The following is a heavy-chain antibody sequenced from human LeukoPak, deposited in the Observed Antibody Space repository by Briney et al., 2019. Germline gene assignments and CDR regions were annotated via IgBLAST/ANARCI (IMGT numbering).Heavy chain of an antibody. V-gene: IGHV3-7*01. CDR2: IKQDGSEK. CDR3: ARDFGVFCSGGSCPFDY. J-gene: IGHJ4*02. CDR1: GFTFSSYW. D-gene: IGHD2-15*01. Sequence: SRGSLRLSCAASGFTFSSYWMSWVRQAPGKGLEWVANIKQDGSEKYYVDSVKGRFTISRDNAKNSLYLQMNSLRAEDTAVYYCARDFGVFCSGGSCPFDYWGQGTLVTVSS.